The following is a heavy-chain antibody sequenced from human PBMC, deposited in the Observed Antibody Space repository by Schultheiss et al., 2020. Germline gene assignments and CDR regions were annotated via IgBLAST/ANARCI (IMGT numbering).Heavy chain of an antibody. V-gene: IGHV4-4*02. CDR1: GGSISSSNW. CDR3: ARGYCTGGVCHLYYYYYYYMDV. Sequence: GTLSLTCAVSGGSISSSNWWSWIRQPPGKGLEWIGEINHSGSTNYNPSLKSRVTISVDTSKNQFSLKLSSVTAADTAVYYCARGYCTGGVCHLYYYYYYYMDVWGKGTTVTVSS. J-gene: IGHJ6*03. D-gene: IGHD2-8*02. CDR2: INHSGST.